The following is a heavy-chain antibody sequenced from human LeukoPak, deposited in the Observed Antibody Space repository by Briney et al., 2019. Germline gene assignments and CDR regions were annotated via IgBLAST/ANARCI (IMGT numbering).Heavy chain of an antibody. CDR2: INHSGST. V-gene: IGHV4-34*01. CDR1: GGSFSGYY. D-gene: IGHD7-27*01. Sequence: SETLSLTCAAYGGSFSGYYWSWIRQPPGKGLEWIGEINHSGSTNYNPSLKSRVTISVDTSKNQFSLKLSSVTAADTAVYYCARPSGSINWGPHYYYGMDVWGQGTTVTVSS. CDR3: ARPSGSINWGPHYYYGMDV. J-gene: IGHJ6*02.